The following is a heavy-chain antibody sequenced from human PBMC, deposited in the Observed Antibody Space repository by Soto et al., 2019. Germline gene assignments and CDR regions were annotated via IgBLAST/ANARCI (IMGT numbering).Heavy chain of an antibody. J-gene: IGHJ4*02. Sequence: GGSLRLSCAASGLTFSRYALHWVRQAPGKGLEWVAVISDTGDTEYYANSVKGRFTISRDNSKNTLYLEMTSLREEDTAMYYCVRDFHSGSYFFDYWGQGTLVTVSS. CDR1: GLTFSRYA. CDR3: VRDFHSGSYFFDY. V-gene: IGHV3-30-3*01. D-gene: IGHD1-26*01. CDR2: ISDTGDTE.